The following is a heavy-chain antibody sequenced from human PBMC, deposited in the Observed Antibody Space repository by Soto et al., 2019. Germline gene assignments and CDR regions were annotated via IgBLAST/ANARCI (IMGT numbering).Heavy chain of an antibody. CDR2: TYYRSKWYN. CDR3: VRAGKLVFSFDY. D-gene: IGHD3-10*01. Sequence: PSQTLSLTCAISGDSVSSNSAAWNWIRQSPSRGLEWLGRTYYRSKWYNDYAVSVKSRITINPDTSKNQFSLQLNSVTPEDTAVYYCVRAGKLVFSFDYWGQGTLVTVPQ. V-gene: IGHV6-1*01. CDR1: GDSVSSNSAA. J-gene: IGHJ4*02.